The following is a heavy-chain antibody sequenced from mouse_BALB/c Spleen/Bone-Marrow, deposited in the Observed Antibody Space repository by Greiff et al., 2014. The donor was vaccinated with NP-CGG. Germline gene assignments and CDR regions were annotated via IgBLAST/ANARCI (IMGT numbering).Heavy chain of an antibody. V-gene: IGHV5-9-1*01. J-gene: IGHJ4*01. Sequence: DVKLVESGGGLVKPGGSLKLSCAASGFTFSSYAMSWVRQTPEKRLEWVATISSGASYTYYPDSVKGRFTISRDNAKNTLYLQMSSLRSEDTAMYYCARRGYGNYVGYAMDYWGQGTSVTVSS. CDR1: GFTFSSYA. CDR3: ARRGYGNYVGYAMDY. CDR2: ISSGASYT. D-gene: IGHD2-10*02.